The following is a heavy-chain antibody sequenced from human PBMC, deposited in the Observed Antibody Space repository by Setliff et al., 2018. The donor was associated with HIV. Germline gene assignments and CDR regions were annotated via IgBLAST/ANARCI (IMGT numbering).Heavy chain of an antibody. CDR3: VRAQLPPTYIDV. CDR1: TGSFSGYY. V-gene: IGHV4-34*01. J-gene: IGHJ6*03. Sequence: SETLSLTCAVYTGSFSGYYWSWIRQPPGKGLEWIGMITHSGSTNYNPSLKSRVTISVDTSKNHFSLKLTSVTAADTAVYYCVRAQLPPTYIDVWGKGTTVTVSS. CDR2: ITHSGST. D-gene: IGHD2-2*01.